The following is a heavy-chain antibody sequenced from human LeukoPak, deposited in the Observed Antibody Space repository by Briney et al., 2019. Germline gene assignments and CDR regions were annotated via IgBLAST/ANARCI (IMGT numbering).Heavy chain of an antibody. J-gene: IGHJ5*02. V-gene: IGHV1-69*04. Sequence: SVKVSCKASGYTFRSYGISWVRQAPGQGLEWMGRIIPILGIANYAQKFQGRVTITADKSTSTAYMELSSLRSEDMAVYYCASVLSGIAVAGSFDPWGQGTLVTVSS. CDR2: IIPILGIA. CDR3: ASVLSGIAVAGSFDP. CDR1: GYTFRSYG. D-gene: IGHD6-19*01.